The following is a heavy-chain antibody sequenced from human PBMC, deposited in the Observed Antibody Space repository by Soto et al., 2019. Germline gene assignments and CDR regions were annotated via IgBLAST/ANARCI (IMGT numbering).Heavy chain of an antibody. CDR1: GGSISSGGYY. CDR2: IYYSGST. CDR3: AGLLKIAVAGSKGSVAGYYYYGMDV. D-gene: IGHD6-19*01. Sequence: SETLSLTCTVSGGSISSGGYYWSWIRQHPGKGLEWIGYIYYSGSTYYNPSLKSRVTISVDTSKNQFSLKLGSVTAADTAVYYCAGLLKIAVAGSKGSVAGYYYYGMDVWGQGTTVTVSS. V-gene: IGHV4-31*03. J-gene: IGHJ6*02.